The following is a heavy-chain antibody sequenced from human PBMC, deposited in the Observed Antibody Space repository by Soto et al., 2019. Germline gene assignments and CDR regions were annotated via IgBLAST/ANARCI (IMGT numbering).Heavy chain of an antibody. V-gene: IGHV1-18*01. J-gene: IGHJ4*02. CDR3: ARVGSVAAGRPFDY. D-gene: IGHD6-13*01. Sequence: ASVKVSCKTSGYIFTSYGVAWVRQAPGQGLEWMGWVIAYNYDKTYAQNVQGRVTMTTDTSTSTAYMELTSLRADDTAVYYCARVGSVAAGRPFDYWGQGTLVTVSS. CDR1: GYIFTSYG. CDR2: VIAYNYDK.